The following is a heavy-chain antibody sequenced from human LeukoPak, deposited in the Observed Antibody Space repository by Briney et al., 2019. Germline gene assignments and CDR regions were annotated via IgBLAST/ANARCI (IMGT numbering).Heavy chain of an antibody. CDR1: GGTFSSYA. D-gene: IGHD3-10*01. Sequence: SVKVSCKASGGTFSSYAISWVRQAPGQGLEWMGRIIPILGIANYAQKFQGRVTITADKSTSTAYMELSSLRSEGTAVYYCARGEYYYGSGILNWFDPWSQGTLVTVSS. CDR2: IIPILGIA. J-gene: IGHJ5*02. V-gene: IGHV1-69*04. CDR3: ARGEYYYGSGILNWFDP.